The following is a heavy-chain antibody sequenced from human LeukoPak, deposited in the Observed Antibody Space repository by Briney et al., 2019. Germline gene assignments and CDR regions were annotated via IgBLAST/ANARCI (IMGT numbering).Heavy chain of an antibody. D-gene: IGHD5-18*01. CDR2: IIPIFGTA. V-gene: IGHV1-69*06. CDR1: GYTFTGYY. Sequence: SVKVSCKASGYTFTGYYMHWVRQAPGQGLEWMGGIIPIFGTANYAQKFQGRVTITADKSTSTAYMELSSLRSEDTAVYYCASVDTAMSTTFDYWGQGTLVTVSS. J-gene: IGHJ4*02. CDR3: ASVDTAMSTTFDY.